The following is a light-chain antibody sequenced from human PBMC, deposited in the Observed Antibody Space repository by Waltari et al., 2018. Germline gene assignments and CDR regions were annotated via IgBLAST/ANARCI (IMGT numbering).Light chain of an antibody. J-gene: IGKJ2*01. CDR1: QRISNF. CDR2: AAS. V-gene: IGKV1-39*01. Sequence: DIQMTQSTSSLSASVGDRVTITGRASQRISNFLNWYKQKPGKAPKRLIYAASSLQSGCPSRFRASGSGKDFTIPISSLQPEDFATYFCQQSYSSLYTFGQGTKLEI. CDR3: QQSYSSLYT.